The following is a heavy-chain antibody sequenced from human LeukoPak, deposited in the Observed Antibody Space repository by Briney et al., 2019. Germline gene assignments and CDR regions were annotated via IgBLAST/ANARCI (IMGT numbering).Heavy chain of an antibody. CDR1: GGSISSGDYY. D-gene: IGHD3-22*01. Sequence: PSETLSLTCTVSGGSISSGDYYWSWIRQPPGKGLEWIGYIYYSGSTYYNPSLKSRVTISVDTSKNQFSLKLSSVTAADTAVCYCARTYYYDSSGYIHFDYWGQGTLVTVSS. V-gene: IGHV4-30-4*08. J-gene: IGHJ4*02. CDR2: IYYSGST. CDR3: ARTYYYDSSGYIHFDY.